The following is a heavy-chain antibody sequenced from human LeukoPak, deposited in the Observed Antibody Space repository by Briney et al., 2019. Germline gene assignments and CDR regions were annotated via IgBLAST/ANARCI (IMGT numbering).Heavy chain of an antibody. V-gene: IGHV3-30-3*01. CDR1: GFTFSSYA. Sequence: GGSLTLSCAASGFTFSSYAMHWVRQAPGKGLEWVAVISSDGSDEYYEDSVKGRFTISRDNSRDTVYLQMNSLRAEDTAVYYCARDRFPSRSCYWYIDYSGQGTLVTVSA. CDR2: ISSDGSDE. CDR3: ARDRFPSRSCYWYIDY. J-gene: IGHJ4*02. D-gene: IGHD2-15*01.